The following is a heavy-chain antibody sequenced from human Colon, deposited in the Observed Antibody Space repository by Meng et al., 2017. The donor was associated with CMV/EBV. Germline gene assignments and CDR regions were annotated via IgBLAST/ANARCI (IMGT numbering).Heavy chain of an antibody. D-gene: IGHD3-3*01. J-gene: IGHJ2*01. CDR3: SGTISGVLTQNRFLDL. CDR2: VYYSGAA. Sequence: AGSLRLSCVTSGFAFADYTMHWVRQVSGQGLGWIGHVYYSGAADNNPSLKHRVSISLDVPKQQVPLILKSVTSADTAVYYCSGTISGVLTQNRFLDLWGRGTLVTVSS. CDR1: GFAFADYT. V-gene: IGHV4-59*13.